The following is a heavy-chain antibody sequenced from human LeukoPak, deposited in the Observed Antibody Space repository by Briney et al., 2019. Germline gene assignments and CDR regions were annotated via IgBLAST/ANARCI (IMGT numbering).Heavy chain of an antibody. Sequence: GGPVRLSCGACGFTFSSHPMRGVRQATGKGLGWVSVISGSGGSTYYADSVKGRFTIPRDNSKNTLHLQMTSLRAEDTAVYYCGKAYQLGLHYCDYWGQGTLVTVSS. V-gene: IGHV3-23*01. CDR1: GFTFSSHP. CDR2: ISGSGGST. J-gene: IGHJ4*02. D-gene: IGHD2-2*01. CDR3: GKAYQLGLHYCDY.